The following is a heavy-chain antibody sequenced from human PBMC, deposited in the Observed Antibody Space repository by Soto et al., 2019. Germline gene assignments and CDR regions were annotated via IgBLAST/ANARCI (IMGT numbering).Heavy chain of an antibody. CDR1: GFTFSSYA. Sequence: GGSLRLSCAASGFTFSSYALSSVRQPPGQDLQWVSAIRGGAGSTYYADAGKARDTISRDNSKNTLYLQMNLLLAEDTALYYCAESVGFWSASTLDYVDFWGQGTLVT. V-gene: IGHV3-23*01. CDR3: AESVGFWSASTLDYVDF. J-gene: IGHJ4*02. CDR2: IRGGAGST. D-gene: IGHD3-3*01.